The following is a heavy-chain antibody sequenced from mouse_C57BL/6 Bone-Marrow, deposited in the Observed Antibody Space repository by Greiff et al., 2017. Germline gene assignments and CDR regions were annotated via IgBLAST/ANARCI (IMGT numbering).Heavy chain of an antibody. Sequence: DVKLVESGGGLVKPGGSLKLSCAASGFTFSSYTMSWVRQTPEKRLQWVAAISGGGGNSYYPDSVKGRFTISRDNDKNILYLQMSSLRSEDTALXYCARQGTTRLATKYFDVWGTGTTVTVSS. CDR2: ISGGGGNS. D-gene: IGHD2-5*01. J-gene: IGHJ1*03. CDR1: GFTFSSYT. V-gene: IGHV5-9*01. CDR3: ARQGTTRLATKYFDV.